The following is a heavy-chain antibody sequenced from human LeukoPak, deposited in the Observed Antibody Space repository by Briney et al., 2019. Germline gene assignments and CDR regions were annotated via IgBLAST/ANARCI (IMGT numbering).Heavy chain of an antibody. CDR2: INRSGST. Sequence: SETLSLTCAVYSGSFSDYYWSWIRQPPGKGLEWIGEINRSGSTNYSPSLKSRVTISVDTSKNQFSLKFGSVAAATTAVYFCARVGYSYVINDWSRTGLGAYATKHYYHMDVWEKGTTVTVSS. J-gene: IGHJ6*03. V-gene: IGHV4-34*01. CDR1: SGSFSDYY. CDR3: ARVGYSYVINDWSRTGLGAYATKHYYHMDV. D-gene: IGHD5-18*01.